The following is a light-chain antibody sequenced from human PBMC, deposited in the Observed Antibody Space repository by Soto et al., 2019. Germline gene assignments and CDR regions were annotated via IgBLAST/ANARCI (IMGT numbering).Light chain of an antibody. V-gene: IGKV3-11*01. CDR3: QQRSQWPPMT. J-gene: IGKJ5*01. CDR2: DAS. Sequence: EILLTQSPVTLSLSPGQRATLSCMASQSISTYLAWYQVKPGQAPRLLIYDASSRATGVPARFSGSGSGTDFSLTISSLEPEDVAVYYCQQRSQWPPMTFGQGTRLEI. CDR1: QSISTY.